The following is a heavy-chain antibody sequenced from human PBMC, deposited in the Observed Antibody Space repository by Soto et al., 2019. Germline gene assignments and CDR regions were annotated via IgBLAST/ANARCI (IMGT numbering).Heavy chain of an antibody. D-gene: IGHD6-19*01. CDR2: IYYSGSP. CDR1: GGPISSSSHY. J-gene: IGHJ6*03. CDR3: ARRGEAVAGTIVYYYMDV. V-gene: IGHV4-39*01. Sequence: SETLSLTCTVSGGPISSSSHYWGWIRQPPGKGLEWIGSIYYSGSPYYNPSLKSRVTISVDTSKNQFSLKLSSVTAADTAVYYCARRGEAVAGTIVYYYMDVWGKGTTVTVSS.